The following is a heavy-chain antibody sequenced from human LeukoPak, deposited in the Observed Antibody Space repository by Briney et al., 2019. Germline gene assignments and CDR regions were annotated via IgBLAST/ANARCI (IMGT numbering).Heavy chain of an antibody. CDR2: ISVTSSFI. D-gene: IGHD2-2*01. Sequence: PWGSLRLSCAASGFSFTTHSLNWVRQAPGKGLEWVSFISVTSSFISYADSVKGRFTISRDNGENSLYLQMNGLRAEDTAVYYCARAECYSTSCYSMDYWGQGTLVTVSS. CDR1: GFSFTTHS. CDR3: ARAECYSTSCYSMDY. V-gene: IGHV3-48*01. J-gene: IGHJ4*02.